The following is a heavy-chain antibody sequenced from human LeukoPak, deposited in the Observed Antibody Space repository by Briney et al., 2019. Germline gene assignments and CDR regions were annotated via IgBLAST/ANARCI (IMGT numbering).Heavy chain of an antibody. CDR3: ARGKGTYDFWSGYEPFDY. J-gene: IGHJ4*02. V-gene: IGHV4-59*01. CDR2: IYYSGST. Sequence: PSETLSLTCTVSGGSISSYYWSWIRQPPGKGLEWIGYIYYSGSTNYNPSLKSRVTISADTSKNQFFLKLSSVTAADTAVYYCARGKGTYDFWSGYEPFDYWGQGTLVTVSS. D-gene: IGHD3-3*01. CDR1: GGSISSYY.